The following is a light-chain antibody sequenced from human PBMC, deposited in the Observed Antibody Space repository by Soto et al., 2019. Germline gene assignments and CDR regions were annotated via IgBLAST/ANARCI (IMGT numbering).Light chain of an antibody. Sequence: QSVLTQPASVSDSPGQSITISYTGTSSDVGGSNFVSWYQQHPGKPPKLIIYDVANRPSGVSNRFSASKSGSTASLIISRLQTEDEADYYCVSYTSSTTYVFGTGTKVTVL. V-gene: IGLV2-14*03. J-gene: IGLJ1*01. CDR1: SSDVGGSNF. CDR3: VSYTSSTTYV. CDR2: DVA.